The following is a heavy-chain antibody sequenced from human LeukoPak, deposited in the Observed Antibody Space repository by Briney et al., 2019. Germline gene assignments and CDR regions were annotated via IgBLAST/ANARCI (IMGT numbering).Heavy chain of an antibody. J-gene: IGHJ2*01. CDR1: GDSISRGRYY. D-gene: IGHD2-2*01. CDR3: ATSRAEL. V-gene: IGHV4-61*02. Sequence: SETLSLTCTVSGDSISRGRYYWSWVRQPAGKELEWIGRIYASGKTDYNPYTPSLKSRVAMSLDTSKNQVSLYLTSVTAADTAVYYCATSRAELWGRGTLVTVSS. CDR2: IYASGKT.